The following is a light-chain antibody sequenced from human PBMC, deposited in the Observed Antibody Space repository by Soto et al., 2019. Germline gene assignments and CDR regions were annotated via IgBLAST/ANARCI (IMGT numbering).Light chain of an antibody. CDR1: QSISSW. CDR3: QQYDILPIT. J-gene: IGKJ5*01. V-gene: IGKV1-33*01. Sequence: DIQMTQSPSTLSASIGDKVTITCRATQSISSWLAWYQHKPGEAPKLLIYDASNLEIGVPSRFSGSGSGTHFTFTISSLQTEDIGTYYCQQYDILPITFGRGTRLEIK. CDR2: DAS.